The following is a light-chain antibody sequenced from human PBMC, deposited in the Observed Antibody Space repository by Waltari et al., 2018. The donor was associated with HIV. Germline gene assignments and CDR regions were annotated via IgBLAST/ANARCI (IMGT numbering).Light chain of an antibody. CDR2: NSN. CDR1: SSNIGSNP. V-gene: IGLV1-44*01. CDR3: AAWDDSLNGHVL. J-gene: IGLJ2*01. Sequence: QSVLTQPPSASGTPGQRVTFSCSGSSSNIGSNPVDWYQKLPGTAPRLLIYNSNQRPAGVPDRCSGSKSGTSASLAISVLQSEDEADYYGAAWDDSLNGHVLFGGGTKLTVL.